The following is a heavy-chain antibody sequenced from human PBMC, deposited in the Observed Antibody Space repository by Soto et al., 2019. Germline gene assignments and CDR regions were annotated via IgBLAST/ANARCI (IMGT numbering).Heavy chain of an antibody. CDR1: GFTFSSYE. CDR3: ARDFYGDYVVDAFDI. CDR2: ISSSGSTI. V-gene: IGHV3-48*03. D-gene: IGHD4-17*01. J-gene: IGHJ3*02. Sequence: EVQLVESGGGLVQPGGSLRLSCAASGFTFSSYEMNWVRQAPGKGREWVSYISSSGSTIYYADSVKGRFTISRDNAKNSLYLQMNSLRAEDTAVYYCARDFYGDYVVDAFDIWGQGTMVTVSS.